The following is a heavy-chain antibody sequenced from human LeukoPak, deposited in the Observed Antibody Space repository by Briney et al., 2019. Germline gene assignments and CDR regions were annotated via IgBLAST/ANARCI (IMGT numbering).Heavy chain of an antibody. CDR1: GFTFSSYA. V-gene: IGHV3-48*04. J-gene: IGHJ4*02. D-gene: IGHD2-21*02. CDR2: ISSSGSTI. CDR3: ARDYAYCGGDCPLFDY. Sequence: GGSLRLSCAASGFTFSSYAMSWVRQAPGKGLEWVSYISSSGSTIYYADSVKGRFTISRDNAKNSLYLQMNSLRAEDTAVYYCARDYAYCGGDCPLFDYWGQGTLVTVSS.